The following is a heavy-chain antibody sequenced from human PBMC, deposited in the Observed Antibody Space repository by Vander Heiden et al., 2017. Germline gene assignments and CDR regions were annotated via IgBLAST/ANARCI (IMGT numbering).Heavy chain of an antibody. CDR2: VNPISGGT. J-gene: IGHJ6*02. V-gene: IGHV1-8*01. CDR1: GYTFTRYD. D-gene: IGHD2-2*02. Sequence: QVQLVQSGAEVKKPGASEKVSCRASGYTFTRYDINWVRQATGQGLEWMGRVNPISGGTDYAQQFKGRVTMTRNTSINTVYMELSSLRSEDTAVYFCAKDLHCSSPSCSTLENDYGMDIWGQGTTVTVSS. CDR3: AKDLHCSSPSCSTLENDYGMDI.